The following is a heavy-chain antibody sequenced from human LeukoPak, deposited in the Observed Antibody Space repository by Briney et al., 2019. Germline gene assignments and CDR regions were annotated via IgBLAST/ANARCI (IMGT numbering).Heavy chain of an antibody. J-gene: IGHJ4*02. CDR1: GGSISSGSYY. CDR3: ARRGDGYNGPNFDY. CDR2: IYTSGST. Sequence: SQTLSLTCTFSGGSISSGSYYWSWIRQPAGKGLEWIGRIYTSGSTNYNPSLKRRVTISVDTSKNQFSLKLSSVTAADTAVYYCARRGDGYNGPNFDYWGQGTLVTVSS. V-gene: IGHV4-61*02. D-gene: IGHD5-24*01.